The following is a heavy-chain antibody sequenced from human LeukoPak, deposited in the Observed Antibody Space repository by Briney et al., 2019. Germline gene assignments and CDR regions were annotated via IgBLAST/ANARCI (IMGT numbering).Heavy chain of an antibody. CDR1: GYSISSGYY. CDR3: ASRDSGYGWFDP. Sequence: SETLSLTCTVSGYSISSGYYWGWIRQPPGKGLEWIGSIYHSGSTNYNPSLKSRVTISVDTSKNQFSLKLSSVTAADTAVYYCASRDSGYGWFDPWGQGTLVTVSS. D-gene: IGHD3-10*01. J-gene: IGHJ5*02. V-gene: IGHV4-38-2*02. CDR2: IYHSGST.